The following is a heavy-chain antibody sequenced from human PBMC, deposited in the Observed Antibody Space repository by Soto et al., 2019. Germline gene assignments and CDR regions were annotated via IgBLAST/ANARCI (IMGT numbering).Heavy chain of an antibody. CDR2: FSATSENT. CDR1: GFFFSSYT. V-gene: IGHV3-23*01. CDR3: AKARDQQWVRLPFDY. J-gene: IGHJ4*02. Sequence: EVQLLESGGGLVQPGGSLRLSCVGSGFFFSSYTMTWVRQAPGKGLEWVSSFSATSENTYYADYVRGGFTISRDNSKNTLFLQMNSLTAEDTAMYYCAKARDQQWVRLPFDYWGQGILVIVSS. D-gene: IGHD6-19*01.